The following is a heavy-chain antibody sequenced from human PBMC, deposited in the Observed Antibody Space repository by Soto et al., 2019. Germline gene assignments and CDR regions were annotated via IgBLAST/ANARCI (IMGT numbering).Heavy chain of an antibody. CDR2: INPSGGST. CDR3: AREDRDRETGLVPAAIDGMDV. Sequence: ASVKVSCKASGCTFTSYYMHWVRQAPGQGLEWMGIINPSGGSTSYAQKFQGRVTMTRDTSTSTAYMELSSLRSDDTAVYYCAREDRDRETGLVPAAIDGMDVWGQ. CDR1: GCTFTSYY. D-gene: IGHD2-2*01. J-gene: IGHJ6*02. V-gene: IGHV1-46*01.